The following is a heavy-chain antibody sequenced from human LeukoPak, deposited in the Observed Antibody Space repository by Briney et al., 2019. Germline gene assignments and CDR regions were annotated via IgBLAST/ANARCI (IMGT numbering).Heavy chain of an antibody. CDR1: GYIFTSYG. Sequence: ASVKVSCKASGYIFTSYGISWVRRAPGQGLEWMGWISAYNGHTRYVQKLQDRVTMTTDTSTSTAYMDLRSLRSDDTAVYYCARDLTHRRNYDNSGYQIVPAFWGQGTLVTVSS. CDR3: ARDLTHRRNYDNSGYQIVPAF. J-gene: IGHJ4*02. D-gene: IGHD3-22*01. CDR2: ISAYNGHT. V-gene: IGHV1-18*01.